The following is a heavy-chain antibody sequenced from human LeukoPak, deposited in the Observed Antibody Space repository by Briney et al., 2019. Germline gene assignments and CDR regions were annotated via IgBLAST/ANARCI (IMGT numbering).Heavy chain of an antibody. Sequence: SETLSLTCAVYGGSFRGYYWSWIRQPPGKGLEWIGEINHSGSTNYNPSLKSRVTISVDTSKNQFSLKLSSVTAADTAVYYCARLAHSSGWSFDPWGQGTLVTVSS. CDR2: INHSGST. V-gene: IGHV4-34*01. J-gene: IGHJ5*02. CDR1: GGSFRGYY. D-gene: IGHD6-19*01. CDR3: ARLAHSSGWSFDP.